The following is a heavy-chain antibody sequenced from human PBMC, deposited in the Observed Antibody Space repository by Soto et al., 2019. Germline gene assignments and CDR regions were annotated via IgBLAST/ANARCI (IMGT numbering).Heavy chain of an antibody. CDR3: ARVPYYYGSGWGLD. V-gene: IGHV1-69*12. CDR2: IIPIFGTA. Sequence: QVQLVQSGAEVKKPGSSVKVSCKASGGTFSSYAISWVRQAPGQGLEWMGGIIPIFGTANYAQKFQGRVTISADESTSTASMGLSSLRSEDAAVYYCARVPYYYGSGWGLDWGQGTLVTVSS. CDR1: GGTFSSYA. D-gene: IGHD3-10*01. J-gene: IGHJ4*02.